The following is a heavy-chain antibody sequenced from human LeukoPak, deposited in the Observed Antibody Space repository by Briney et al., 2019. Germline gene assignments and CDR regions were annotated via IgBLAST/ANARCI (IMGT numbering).Heavy chain of an antibody. CDR3: ARGLLGWDHFDY. CDR1: GFTFSSYE. D-gene: IGHD6-19*01. Sequence: PGGSLRLSCAASGFTFSSYEMNWVRQAPGKGLEWVANIKQDGTEKYYVDSVKGRFTISRDNAKNSLYLQMSSLRAEDTAVYYCARGLLGWDHFDYWGQGTLVTVSS. V-gene: IGHV3-7*01. J-gene: IGHJ4*02. CDR2: IKQDGTEK.